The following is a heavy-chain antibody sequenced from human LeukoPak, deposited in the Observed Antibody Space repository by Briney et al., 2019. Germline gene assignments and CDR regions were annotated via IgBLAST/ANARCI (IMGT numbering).Heavy chain of an antibody. CDR1: GFTFGDYA. CDR2: IRSKAYGGTT. Sequence: PGGSLGLSCTASGFTFGDYAMSWVRQAPGKGLEWVGFIRSKAYGGTTEYAASVKGRFTISRDDSKSIAYLQMNSLKTEDTAVYYCTRDKVAETGGFDYWGQGTLVTVSS. V-gene: IGHV3-49*04. J-gene: IGHJ4*02. CDR3: TRDKVAETGGFDY. D-gene: IGHD6-19*01.